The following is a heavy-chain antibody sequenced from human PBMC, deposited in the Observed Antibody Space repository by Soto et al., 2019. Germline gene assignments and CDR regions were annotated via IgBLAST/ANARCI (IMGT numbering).Heavy chain of an antibody. D-gene: IGHD4-17*01. CDR1: GYTFTGYY. J-gene: IGHJ4*02. CDR3: ARGTSPLTTVTGGPFAY. Sequence: ASVKVSCKASGYTFTGYYMHWVRQAPVQGLEWMGWINPNSGGTNYAQKFQGWVTMTRDTSISTAYMELSRLRSDDTAVYYCARGTSPLTTVTGGPFAYWGRGTLVTVSS. V-gene: IGHV1-2*04. CDR2: INPNSGGT.